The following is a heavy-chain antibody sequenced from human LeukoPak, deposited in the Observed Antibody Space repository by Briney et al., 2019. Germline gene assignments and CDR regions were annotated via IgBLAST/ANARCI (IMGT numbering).Heavy chain of an antibody. J-gene: IGHJ4*02. Sequence: GWSLRLSCAASGFTFSDYYMSWIRQAPGKWLECLSYISDSGSDINYVDSVKGRFTVSRDNAKNSLYLQMNSLRAEDTAVYYCVKTARHHDYWGQGTLVTVSS. CDR1: GFTFSDYY. CDR2: ISDSGSDI. CDR3: VKTARHHDY. V-gene: IGHV3-11*01.